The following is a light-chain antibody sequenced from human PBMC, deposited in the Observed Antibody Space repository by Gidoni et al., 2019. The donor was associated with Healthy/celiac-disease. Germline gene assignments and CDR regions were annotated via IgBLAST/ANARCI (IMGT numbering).Light chain of an antibody. CDR3: QQYGSPTWT. J-gene: IGKJ1*01. V-gene: IGKV3-20*01. CDR1: QSVSSSY. Sequence: DIVLPQSPGTLSLSPGERATLSCRASQSVSSSYLAWYQQKPGQAPRLLIYGASSRATGIPDRFSGSGSGTDFTLTISRLTPEDFAVYYCQQYGSPTWTFGQGTKVEIK. CDR2: GAS.